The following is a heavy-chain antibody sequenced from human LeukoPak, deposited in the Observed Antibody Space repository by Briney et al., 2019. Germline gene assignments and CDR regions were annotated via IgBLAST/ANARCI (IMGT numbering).Heavy chain of an antibody. CDR1: GSSISSGQY. D-gene: IGHD3-16*01. V-gene: IGHV4-38-2*01. CDR3: ARNLGIWSPFHI. Sequence: SETLSLTCAVSGSSISSGQYWGWIRQPPGKGLEWIGSIYDSGNINYSPSLKGRVTISVDVSKNQFSLKLSSVTAADTAVYYCARNLGIWSPFHIWGQGTMVTVSS. CDR2: IYDSGNI. J-gene: IGHJ3*02.